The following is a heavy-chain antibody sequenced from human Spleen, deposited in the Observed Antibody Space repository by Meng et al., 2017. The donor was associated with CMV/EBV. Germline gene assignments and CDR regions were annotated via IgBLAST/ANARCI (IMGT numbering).Heavy chain of an antibody. D-gene: IGHD6-19*01. CDR1: GYTFTAFY. V-gene: IGHV1-2*02. J-gene: IGHJ5*02. Sequence: CQASGYTFTAFYIHWVRQAPGQGLEWMGWIHPNTGGTNYAQRFQGRVTMTRDTSISTAYMELSGLRSDDTAVYYCAKDSSGWYNWFDPWGQGTLVTVSS. CDR2: IHPNTGGT. CDR3: AKDSSGWYNWFDP.